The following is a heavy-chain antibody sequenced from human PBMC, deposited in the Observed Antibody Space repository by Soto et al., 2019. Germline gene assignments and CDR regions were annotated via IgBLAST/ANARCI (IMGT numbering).Heavy chain of an antibody. Sequence: EVQLVETGGGLIQPGGSLRLSCAASGFTVSSNYMSWVRQAPGKGLEWVSVIYSGGSTYYADSVKGRFTISRDNSKNTLYLQMNSLRAEDTAVYYCVRGYYTEYYDILTGYYTSRGYYGMDVWGQGTTVTVSS. CDR2: IYSGGST. CDR1: GFTVSSNY. V-gene: IGHV3-53*02. J-gene: IGHJ6*02. CDR3: VRGYYTEYYDILTGYYTSRGYYGMDV. D-gene: IGHD3-9*01.